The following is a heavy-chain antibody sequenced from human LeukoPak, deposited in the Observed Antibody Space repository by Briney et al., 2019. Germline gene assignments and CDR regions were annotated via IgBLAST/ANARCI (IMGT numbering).Heavy chain of an antibody. J-gene: IGHJ4*02. CDR3: ATQHYGLFDY. D-gene: IGHD4-17*01. Sequence: GGSLRLSCAASRFTFSSYGMHWVRQAPGKGLEWVANIKQDGSEKYYVDSVKGRFIISRDNAKNSLYLQMNSLRAEDTAVYYCATQHYGLFDYWGQGTLVTVSS. CDR2: IKQDGSEK. V-gene: IGHV3-7*01. CDR1: RFTFSSYG.